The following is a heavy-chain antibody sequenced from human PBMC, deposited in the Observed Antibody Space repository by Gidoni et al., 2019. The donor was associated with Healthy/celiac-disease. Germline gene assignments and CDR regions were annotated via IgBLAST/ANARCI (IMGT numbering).Heavy chain of an antibody. CDR1: GFTFSSYS. CDR2: ISSSSSYI. D-gene: IGHD1-26*01. Sequence: EVQLVESGGGLVKPGGSLRLSCAASGFTFSSYSMNWVRQAPGKGLEWVSSISSSSSYIYYADSVKGRFTISRDNAKNSLYLQMNSLRAEDTAVYYCASASSGSYFEGAFDYWGQGTLVTVSS. J-gene: IGHJ4*02. CDR3: ASASSGSYFEGAFDY. V-gene: IGHV3-21*01.